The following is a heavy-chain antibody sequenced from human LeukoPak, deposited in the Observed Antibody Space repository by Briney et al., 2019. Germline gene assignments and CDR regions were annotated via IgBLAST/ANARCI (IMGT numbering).Heavy chain of an antibody. CDR3: ASSARGTYFFDY. J-gene: IGHJ4*02. V-gene: IGHV3-21*01. CDR1: GFTFSSYS. Sequence: GGSLRLSCAASGFTFSSYSMNWVRQAPGKGLEWVSSISSSSSYIYYADSVKGRFTISRDNAKNSLYLQMNSLRAEDTAVYHCASSARGTYFFDYWGQGTLVTVSS. CDR2: ISSSSSYI. D-gene: IGHD3-16*01.